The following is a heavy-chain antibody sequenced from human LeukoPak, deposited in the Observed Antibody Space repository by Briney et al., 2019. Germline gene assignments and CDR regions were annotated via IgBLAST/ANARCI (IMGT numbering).Heavy chain of an antibody. V-gene: IGHV3-23*01. CDR2: ISENGGTT. J-gene: IGHJ4*02. CDR1: GFTFRSYA. D-gene: IGHD6-13*01. Sequence: GGSLRLSCAASGFTFRSYALSWVRQAPGKGLEWVSGISENGGTTFYADSVKGRFTITRDNSKNTLYVQMNSLRGEDTAVYYCAKDYGPKQLVFFDSWGQGTLVTVSS. CDR3: AKDYGPKQLVFFDS.